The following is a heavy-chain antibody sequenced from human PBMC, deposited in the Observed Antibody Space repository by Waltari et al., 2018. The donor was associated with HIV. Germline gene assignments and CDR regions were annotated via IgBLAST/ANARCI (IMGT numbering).Heavy chain of an antibody. CDR3: ARGSPTLQFYDDFSGYLDAFDV. Sequence: QVQLQQWGAGLLKPSETLSLTCAVSGGSFSAYYWSWIRQTPGKGLEWIGEINQSGNIHHSPSLKCRLTISVDPSKNQFSLKMTSMTAADTAVYYCARGSPTLQFYDDFSGYLDAFDVWGHGTMVTVSS. CDR2: INQSGNI. J-gene: IGHJ3*01. V-gene: IGHV4-34*01. CDR1: GGSFSAYY. D-gene: IGHD3-22*01.